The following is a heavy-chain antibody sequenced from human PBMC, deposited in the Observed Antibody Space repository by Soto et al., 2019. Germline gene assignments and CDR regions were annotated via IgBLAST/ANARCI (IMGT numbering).Heavy chain of an antibody. CDR2: INAGNGNT. CDR1: GGTFSSHG. CDR3: ARAVYNWNDAHDY. D-gene: IGHD1-20*01. V-gene: IGHV1-3*01. Sequence: ASVKVSCKASGGTFSSHGVSWVRQAPGQGLEWMGWINAGNGNTKYSQKFQGRVTITRDTSASTAYMELSSLRSEDTAVYYCARAVYNWNDAHDYWGQGTLVTVSS. J-gene: IGHJ4*02.